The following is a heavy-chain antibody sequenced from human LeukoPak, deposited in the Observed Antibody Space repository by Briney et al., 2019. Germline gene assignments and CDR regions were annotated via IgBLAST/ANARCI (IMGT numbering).Heavy chain of an antibody. J-gene: IGHJ3*02. Sequence: SETLSLTCTVSGGSIRSYYWSWIRQPPGKGLEWIGYIYYSGSTNYNPSLKSRVTISVDTSKNQFSLKLSSVTAADTAVYYCARESIAVAGTIDAFDIWGQGTMVTVSS. V-gene: IGHV4-59*01. D-gene: IGHD6-19*01. CDR1: GGSIRSYY. CDR3: ARESIAVAGTIDAFDI. CDR2: IYYSGST.